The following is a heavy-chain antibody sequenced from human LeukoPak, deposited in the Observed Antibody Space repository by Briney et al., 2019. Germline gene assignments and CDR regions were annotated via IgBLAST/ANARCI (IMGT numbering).Heavy chain of an antibody. CDR2: IYYSGST. CDR1: GGSISSGGYY. J-gene: IGHJ5*02. D-gene: IGHD3-16*01. CDR3: ARHEGVWGSPDDPFDP. Sequence: SQTLSLTCTVSGGSISSGGYYWSWIRQHPGKGLEWIGYIYYSGSTYYNPSLKSRVTISVDTSKNQFSLKLSSVTAADTAVYYCARHEGVWGSPDDPFDPWGQGTLVTVSS. V-gene: IGHV4-31*03.